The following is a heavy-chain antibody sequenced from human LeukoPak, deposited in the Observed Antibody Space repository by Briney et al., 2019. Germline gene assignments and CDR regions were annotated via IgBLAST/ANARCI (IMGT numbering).Heavy chain of an antibody. CDR1: GCTFTSYD. CDR2: MNPNSGNT. V-gene: IGHV1-8*01. D-gene: IGHD6-13*01. J-gene: IGHJ5*02. Sequence: ASVKVSCKASGCTFTSYDINWVRQATGQGLEWMGWMNPNSGNTGYAQKFQGRVTMTRNTSISTAYMELSSLRSEDTAVYYCARSGESSSWWGSAWFDPWGQGTLVTVSS. CDR3: ARSGESSSWWGSAWFDP.